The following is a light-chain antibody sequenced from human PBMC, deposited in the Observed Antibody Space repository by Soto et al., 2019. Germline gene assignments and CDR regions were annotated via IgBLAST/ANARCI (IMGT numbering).Light chain of an antibody. J-gene: IGKJ1*01. Sequence: DIPMTQSAATLSASFGDRVTTTCRASQSISDWLAWYQQKPGKAPKLLIYDISNLEIGVPSRFSGTGSGTEFTLTISGMQPDDFATYYCQQYNSYSFGQGTKVDIK. CDR2: DIS. CDR1: QSISDW. CDR3: QQYNSYS. V-gene: IGKV1-5*01.